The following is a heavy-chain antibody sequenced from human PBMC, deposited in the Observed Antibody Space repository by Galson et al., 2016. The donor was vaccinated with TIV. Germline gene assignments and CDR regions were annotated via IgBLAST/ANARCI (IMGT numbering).Heavy chain of an antibody. D-gene: IGHD5-24*01. Sequence: QSGAEVKKPGESLKISCEGSGYSFTSEWIGWVRQMPGKGLEWMVFIYPGDSDTRYSPSFEGQVRITADKTISTAYLQWTSLKASDSANYYCERPLLQGSHDAFDIWGQGTMVTVSS. CDR1: GYSFTSEW. CDR3: ERPLLQGSHDAFDI. J-gene: IGHJ3*02. V-gene: IGHV5-51*03. CDR2: IYPGDSDT.